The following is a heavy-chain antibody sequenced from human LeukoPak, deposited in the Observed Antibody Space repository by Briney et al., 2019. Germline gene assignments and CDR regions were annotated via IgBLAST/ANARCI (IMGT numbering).Heavy chain of an antibody. CDR3: AKNGDRGAYCSGGSCYPYYYYNMDV. CDR1: GFTFSSFA. D-gene: IGHD2-15*01. Sequence: GGTLRLSCAASGFTFSSFAMSWVRQAPGKGLEWVSFISGSGFTTNYADSVKGRFTISRDNSKNTLYLQMNSLRAEDTAIYYCAKNGDRGAYCSGGSCYPYYYYNMDVWGKGTTVTTSS. CDR2: ISGSGFTT. V-gene: IGHV3-23*01. J-gene: IGHJ6*03.